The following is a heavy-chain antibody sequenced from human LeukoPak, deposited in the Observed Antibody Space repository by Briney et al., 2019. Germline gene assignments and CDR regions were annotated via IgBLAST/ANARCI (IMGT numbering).Heavy chain of an antibody. CDR1: GFTFSSYA. J-gene: IGHJ3*02. CDR3: ASQWELLGAFDI. V-gene: IGHV3-30*04. D-gene: IGHD1-26*01. CDR2: ISYDGSNK. Sequence: GGSLRLSCAASGFTFSSYAMHWVRQAPGKGLEWVAVISYDGSNKYYADSVKGRFTISRDNSKNTLYLQMNSLRAEDTAVYYCASQWELLGAFDIWGQGTMVTVSS.